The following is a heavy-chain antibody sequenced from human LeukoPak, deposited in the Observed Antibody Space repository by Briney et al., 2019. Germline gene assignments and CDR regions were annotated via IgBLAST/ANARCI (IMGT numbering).Heavy chain of an antibody. D-gene: IGHD4-17*01. Sequence: SETLSLTCAVYGGSFSGYYWSWIRQPPGKGLEWIGEINHSGSTNYNPSLKSRVTISVDTSKNQFSLKLSSVTAADTAVYYCASASYGNYVDYWGQGTLVTVSS. V-gene: IGHV4-34*01. CDR2: INHSGST. J-gene: IGHJ4*02. CDR1: GGSFSGYY. CDR3: ASASYGNYVDY.